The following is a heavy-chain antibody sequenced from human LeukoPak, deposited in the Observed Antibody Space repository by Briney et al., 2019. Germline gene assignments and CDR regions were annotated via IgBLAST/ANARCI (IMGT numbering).Heavy chain of an antibody. V-gene: IGHV3-7*01. D-gene: IGHD1-26*01. CDR3: ASRGGSAQPPPADY. CDR1: GFTFSDYW. Sequence: GGSLRLSCAASGFTFSDYWMRWVRQAPGKGLEWVAHIKQDGSETYYVDSVKGRFTIFRDNTKNSLYLQMNSLRAEDTAVYYCASRGGSAQPPPADYWGQGTLVTVSS. J-gene: IGHJ4*02. CDR2: IKQDGSET.